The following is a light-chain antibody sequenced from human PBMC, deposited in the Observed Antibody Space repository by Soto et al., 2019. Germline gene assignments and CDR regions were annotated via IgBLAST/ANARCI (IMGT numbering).Light chain of an antibody. CDR2: AAY. CDR3: QKYDGAPIT. Sequence: EIQMTQSPSSLSASVGDRATLTCRASQGIRNYLAWYHQKPGKVPKLLIYAAYTFQSGFPSRFSGSGSGTDFTLTISSLQPEDVGSYYCQKYDGAPITFGQGTRLDIK. V-gene: IGKV1-27*01. CDR1: QGIRNY. J-gene: IGKJ5*01.